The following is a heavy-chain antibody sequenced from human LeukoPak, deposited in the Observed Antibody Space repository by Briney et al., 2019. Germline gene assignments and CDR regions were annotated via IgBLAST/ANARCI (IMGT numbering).Heavy chain of an antibody. CDR2: IHYGGTT. D-gene: IGHD3-10*01. J-gene: IGHJ4*02. CDR3: ARGGGVRGVITPFDY. Sequence: SETLSLTCTVSGGSISGYYWSCIRQPPGKGMEWIGYIHYGGTTLYNPSLSSRVTMSVDTSKNQFSLKLTSVTAADTAVYYCARGGGVRGVITPFDYWGQGTLVTVSS. CDR1: GGSISGYY. V-gene: IGHV4-59*12.